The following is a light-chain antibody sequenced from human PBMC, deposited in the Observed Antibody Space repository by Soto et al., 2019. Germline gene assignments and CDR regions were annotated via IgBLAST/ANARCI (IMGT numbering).Light chain of an antibody. CDR2: GAS. J-gene: IGKJ1*01. CDR1: QSVSSN. CDR3: QQYNSWPPWT. Sequence: EIVMTQSPATLSLSPGERATLSCRASQSVSSNLACYQQKPGQAPRRLIYGASTRATGIPARFSGSGSGTDFTLTISSLQSEDFAVYYCQQYNSWPPWTFGQGTKVEIK. V-gene: IGKV3-15*01.